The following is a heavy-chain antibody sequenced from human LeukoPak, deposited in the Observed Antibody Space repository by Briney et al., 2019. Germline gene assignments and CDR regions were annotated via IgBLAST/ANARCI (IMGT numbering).Heavy chain of an antibody. D-gene: IGHD3-22*01. V-gene: IGHV3-21*01. CDR1: GFTFSSYS. CDR3: ARDSYYYDSSGYLPFDY. Sequence: GGSLRLSCAASGFTFSSYSMNWVRQAPGKGLEWVSSISSSSSYIYYADSVKGRFTISRDNAKNSLYLQMNSLRDEDTAVYYCARDSYYYDSSGYLPFDYWGQGTLVTVSS. J-gene: IGHJ4*02. CDR2: ISSSSSYI.